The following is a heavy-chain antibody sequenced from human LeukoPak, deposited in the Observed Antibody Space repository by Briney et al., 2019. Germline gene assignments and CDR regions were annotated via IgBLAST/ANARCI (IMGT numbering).Heavy chain of an antibody. V-gene: IGHV1-8*01. CDR1: GYTFTSYD. CDR3: ATGARVVVPAATYYYYYGMDV. D-gene: IGHD2-2*01. J-gene: IGHJ6*02. Sequence: ASVKVSCKASGYTFTSYDINWVRQATGQGLEWMGWMNPNSGNTGYAQKFQGRVTMTRNTSINTAYMELSSLRSEDTAVYYCATGARVVVPAATYYYYYGMDVWGQGTTVTVSS. CDR2: MNPNSGNT.